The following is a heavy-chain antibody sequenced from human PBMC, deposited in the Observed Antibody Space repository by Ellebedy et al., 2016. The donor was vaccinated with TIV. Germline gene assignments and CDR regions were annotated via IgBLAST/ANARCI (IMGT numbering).Heavy chain of an antibody. CDR1: GFTFSSYA. J-gene: IGHJ4*02. CDR3: ARGRGEGSDSSTPRYYFDY. Sequence: GESLKISCAASGFTFSSYAMSWVRQAPGKGLEWVSAINGRGGTTYYADSVRGRFTISRDNSKKTLSLQMNSLSADDTAAYYCARGRGEGSDSSTPRYYFDYWGQGTLVTASS. D-gene: IGHD2-2*01. CDR2: INGRGGTT. V-gene: IGHV3-23*01.